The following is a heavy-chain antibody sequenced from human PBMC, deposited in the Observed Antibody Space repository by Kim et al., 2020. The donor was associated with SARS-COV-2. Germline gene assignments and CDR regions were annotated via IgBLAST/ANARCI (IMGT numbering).Heavy chain of an antibody. CDR1: GFTFSGYG. CDR3: AKRLGPTTPTFDY. D-gene: IGHD1-26*01. J-gene: IGHJ4*02. Sequence: GGSLRLSCAASGFTFSGYGMSWVRQAPGKGLEWVSAVSDTGADRNYANSVKGRFTISRDNSKNTLYLQMNSLRDEDTAVYHCAKRLGPTTPTFDYWGQGTLVTVSS. V-gene: IGHV3-23*01. CDR2: VSDTGADR.